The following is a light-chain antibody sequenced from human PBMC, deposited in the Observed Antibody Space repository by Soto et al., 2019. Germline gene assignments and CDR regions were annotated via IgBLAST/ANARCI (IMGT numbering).Light chain of an antibody. CDR1: SSDGGGYNY. J-gene: IGLJ3*02. CDR3: SSYAGSNNWV. CDR2: EVS. Sequence: QSALTQPPSASESPGQSVTISCTGSSSDGGGYNYVSWYQHHPGKAPKLMIYEVSKRPSGVPDRFSGSKSGNTASLTVSGLQAEDEANYYCSSYAGSNNWVFGGGTKLTVL. V-gene: IGLV2-8*01.